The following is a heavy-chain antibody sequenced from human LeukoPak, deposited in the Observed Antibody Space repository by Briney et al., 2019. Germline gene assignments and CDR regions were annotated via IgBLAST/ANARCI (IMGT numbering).Heavy chain of an antibody. D-gene: IGHD6-19*01. V-gene: IGHV3-23*01. J-gene: IGHJ4*02. CDR2: ISADGRRS. Sequence: HTGGSLRLSCVASGFTFTTYALSWVRQAPGKGLEWVSTISADGRRSNYADSVKGRFTISRDTSKNTLYLQMNSLRAEDTAKYYCAKVDTSGWYEVLDFWGQGTLVTVSS. CDR3: AKVDTSGWYEVLDF. CDR1: GFTFTTYA.